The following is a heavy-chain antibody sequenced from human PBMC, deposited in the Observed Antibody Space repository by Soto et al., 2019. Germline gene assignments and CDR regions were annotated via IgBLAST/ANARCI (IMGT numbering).Heavy chain of an antibody. CDR3: ARPARQDTVAGNY. CDR1: GGSISSSSYY. J-gene: IGHJ4*02. V-gene: IGHV4-39*01. Sequence: QLHLQESGPGLVKPSETLSLTCTVSGGSISSSSYYWGWIRQPPGKGLEWIGNIYYTGITHYNPSLKSRATISIDTSKNQFSLNLNSVTAIDTAVYYCARPARQDTVAGNYWGQGTLVTVSS. D-gene: IGHD6-19*01. CDR2: IYYTGIT.